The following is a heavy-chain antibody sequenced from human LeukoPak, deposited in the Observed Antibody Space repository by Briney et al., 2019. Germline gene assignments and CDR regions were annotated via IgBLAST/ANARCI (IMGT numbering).Heavy chain of an antibody. CDR3: AMSDSGSYSNERVLLDY. V-gene: IGHV1-69*10. D-gene: IGHD1-26*01. J-gene: IGHJ4*02. CDR1: GGTFSTYA. Sequence: GASVKVSCKASGGTFSTYALSWVRQAPGPGLERMGFVIPILNTPTYAQKFQGRVTITADKSTGTTYLELSSLRSEDTAVYYCAMSDSGSYSNERVLLDYWGQGTLVTVSS. CDR2: VIPILNTP.